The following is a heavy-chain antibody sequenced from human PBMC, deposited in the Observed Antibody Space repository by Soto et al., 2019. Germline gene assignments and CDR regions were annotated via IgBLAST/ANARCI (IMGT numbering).Heavy chain of an antibody. CDR3: AIYYDSSGHLKSYFDY. CDR1: GYTFTSYG. D-gene: IGHD3-22*01. J-gene: IGHJ4*02. V-gene: IGHV1-18*04. Sequence: ASVKVSCKASGYTFTSYGISWVRQAPGQGLEWMGWISAYNGNTNYAQKLQGRVTMTTDTSTSTAYMELRSLRSDDTAVHYCAIYYDSSGHLKSYFDYWGQGTLVTVSS. CDR2: ISAYNGNT.